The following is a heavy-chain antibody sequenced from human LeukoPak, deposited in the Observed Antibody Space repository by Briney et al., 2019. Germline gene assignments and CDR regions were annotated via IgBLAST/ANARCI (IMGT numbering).Heavy chain of an antibody. Sequence: GGSLRLSCAASGFTFSSYAMHWVRQAPGKGLEWVAVISYDGSNKYYADSVKGRFTISRDNSKNTLYLQMNSLRAEDTAVYYCARDITYYDFWSGYFGYWGQGTLVTVSS. CDR3: ARDITYYDFWSGYFGY. D-gene: IGHD3-3*01. J-gene: IGHJ4*02. V-gene: IGHV3-30-3*01. CDR2: ISYDGSNK. CDR1: GFTFSSYA.